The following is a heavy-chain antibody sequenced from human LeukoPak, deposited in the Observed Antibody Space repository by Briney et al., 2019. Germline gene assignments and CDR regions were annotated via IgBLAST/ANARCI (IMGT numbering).Heavy chain of an antibody. CDR2: IYSDNT. CDR1: GFTVSSNS. D-gene: IGHD4/OR15-4a*01. V-gene: IGHV3-53*01. J-gene: IGHJ4*02. Sequence: GGSLRLSCTVSGFTVSSNSMSWVRQAPGKGLEWVSFIYSDNTHYSDSVKGRFTISRDNSKNTLYLQMNSLRAEDTAVYYCARRAGAYSHPYDYWGEGTLVTVSS. CDR3: ARRAGAYSHPYDY.